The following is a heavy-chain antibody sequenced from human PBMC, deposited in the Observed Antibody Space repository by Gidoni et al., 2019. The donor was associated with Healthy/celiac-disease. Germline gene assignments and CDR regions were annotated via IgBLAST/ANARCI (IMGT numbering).Heavy chain of an antibody. V-gene: IGHV4-34*01. J-gene: IGHJ4*02. D-gene: IGHD6-19*01. CDR3: ASRWLALDY. CDR2: INHIGST. Sequence: QVKLQQWGAGLLKPSETLSLTCAVYGGSFSGYYWSWISQPPGKGLEWIGEINHIGSTNYNPSLKSRVTISVDTSKNQFSLKLSSVTAADTAVYYCASRWLALDYWGQGTLVTVSS. CDR1: GGSFSGYY.